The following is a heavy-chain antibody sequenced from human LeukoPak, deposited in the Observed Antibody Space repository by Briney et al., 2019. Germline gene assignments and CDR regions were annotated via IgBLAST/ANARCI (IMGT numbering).Heavy chain of an antibody. V-gene: IGHV1-69*13. CDR2: IMPFFATT. Sequence: ASVKVSCKASGTTFSKYGVSWVRQAPGQGLEWVGAIMPFFATTNYAQKFQGRVTITADEYTITAYMELSGLRSEDTAVYFCARANFDQGFPYYYMDVWGKGTTVTISS. CDR3: ARANFDQGFPYYYMDV. CDR1: GTTFSKYG. J-gene: IGHJ6*03. D-gene: IGHD3-9*01.